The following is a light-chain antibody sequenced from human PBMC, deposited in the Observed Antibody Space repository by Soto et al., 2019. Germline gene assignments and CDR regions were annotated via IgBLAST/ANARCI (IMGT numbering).Light chain of an antibody. J-gene: IGKJ1*01. CDR1: QSISSW. CDR2: DAS. CDR3: QQNNTYQRT. V-gene: IGKV1-5*01. Sequence: DIQMTQSPATLSASVGDRVTITCRASQSISSWLAWYQQKPGKVPKLLIDDASSWESWVPSRFSGSGSGKEFSLTISSLQPDDFATYYCQQNNTYQRTFGHGTKVKIK.